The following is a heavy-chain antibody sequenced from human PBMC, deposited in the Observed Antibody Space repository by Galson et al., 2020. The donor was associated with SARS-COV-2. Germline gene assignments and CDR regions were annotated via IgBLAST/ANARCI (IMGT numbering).Heavy chain of an antibody. Sequence: GESLKISCAASGFTFSSYGMHWVRQAPGKGLEWVAVISYDGSNKYYADSVKGRFTISRDNSKNTLYLQMNSLRAEDTAVYYCAKEEVGASTSFDYWGRGTLVTVSS. CDR2: ISYDGSNK. J-gene: IGHJ4*02. CDR1: GFTFSSYG. V-gene: IGHV3-30*18. CDR3: AKEEVGASTSFDY. D-gene: IGHD1-26*01.